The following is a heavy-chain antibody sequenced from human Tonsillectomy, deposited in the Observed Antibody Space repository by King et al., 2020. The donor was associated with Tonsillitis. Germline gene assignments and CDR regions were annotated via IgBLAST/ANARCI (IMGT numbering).Heavy chain of an antibody. CDR3: EKVRRPGDLWFGERRNYYYNMDV. Sequence: VQLVESGGVVVQPGGSLRLSCAASGFTFDDYTMHWVRQAPGKGLEWVSLISWDGGSTYYADSVKGRFTISRDNSKNSLYLQMNSLRTEDTALYYCEKVRRPGDLWFGERRNYYYNMDVWGQGTTVTVSS. CDR2: ISWDGGST. D-gene: IGHD3-10*01. J-gene: IGHJ6*02. V-gene: IGHV3-43*01. CDR1: GFTFDDYT.